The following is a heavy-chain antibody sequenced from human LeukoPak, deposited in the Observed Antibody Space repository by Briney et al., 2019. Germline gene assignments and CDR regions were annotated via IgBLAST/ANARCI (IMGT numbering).Heavy chain of an antibody. D-gene: IGHD3-22*01. Sequence: SETLSLTCTVSGGSISSYYWSWIRQPPGKGLDWIGYIYYSGSTNYNPSLKSRVTISVDTSKNQFSLKLSSVTAADTAVYYCARGGYYYGSSGPNDAFDIWSQGTMVTVSS. CDR2: IYYSGST. CDR1: GGSISSYY. J-gene: IGHJ3*02. CDR3: ARGGYYYGSSGPNDAFDI. V-gene: IGHV4-59*01.